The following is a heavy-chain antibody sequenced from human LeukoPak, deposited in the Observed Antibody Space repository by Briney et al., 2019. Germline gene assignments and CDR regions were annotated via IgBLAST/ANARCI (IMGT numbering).Heavy chain of an antibody. V-gene: IGHV3-7*01. Sequence: GGSLRLSCAASGFTFSTYWMSWVRQAPGKGLEWVANIKQDGSEKYYVDSVKSRFTISRDNAKNSLYLQMNSLRAEDTAVYYCARDMVRGVIKPWYFDYWGQGTLVTVSS. CDR3: ARDMVRGVIKPWYFDY. CDR1: GFTFSTYW. D-gene: IGHD3-10*01. J-gene: IGHJ4*02. CDR2: IKQDGSEK.